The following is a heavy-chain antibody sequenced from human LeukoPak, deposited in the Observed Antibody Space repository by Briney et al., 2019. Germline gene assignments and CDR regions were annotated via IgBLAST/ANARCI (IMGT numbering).Heavy chain of an antibody. CDR2: ISGSGGST. J-gene: IGHJ4*02. V-gene: IGHV3-23*01. Sequence: GGSLRLSCAASGFTVSSNYMSWVRQAPGKGLEWLSAISGSGGSTFYADSVKGRFTISRDNSKNTLYLQMNSLRAEDTAVYYCAKGYDFWSGGIDYWGQRTLVTVSS. CDR1: GFTVSSNY. CDR3: AKGYDFWSGGIDY. D-gene: IGHD3-3*01.